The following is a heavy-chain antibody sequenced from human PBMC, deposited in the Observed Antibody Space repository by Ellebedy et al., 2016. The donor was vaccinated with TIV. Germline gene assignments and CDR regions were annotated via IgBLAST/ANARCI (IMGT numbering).Heavy chain of an antibody. CDR2: IVGNGRNI. CDR1: GFTFSSYA. J-gene: IGHJ4*02. D-gene: IGHD5-18*01. CDR3: AKDRTPGDGYWVFDY. V-gene: IGHV3-23*01. Sequence: GESLKISCAASGFTFSSYAMTWVRQAPGKGLEWVSGIVGNGRNIYYADSVKGRFTISRDNSKSTLDLQMNSQRAEDTAVYFCAKDRTPGDGYWVFDYWGQGTLVTVSS.